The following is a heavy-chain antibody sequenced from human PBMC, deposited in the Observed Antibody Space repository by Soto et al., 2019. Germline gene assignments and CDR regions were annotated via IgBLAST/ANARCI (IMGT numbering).Heavy chain of an antibody. D-gene: IGHD2-15*01. Sequence: QVQLVQSGAEVKKPGASVKVSCKASGYTFTSYGISWVRQAPGQGLEWMGWISAYNGNTNYAQKLQGRXTXTXXPSTSTAYMELRSLRSDDTAVYYCVVAAQPYYFDYWGQGTLVTVSS. CDR2: ISAYNGNT. J-gene: IGHJ4*02. CDR3: VVAAQPYYFDY. CDR1: GYTFTSYG. V-gene: IGHV1-18*01.